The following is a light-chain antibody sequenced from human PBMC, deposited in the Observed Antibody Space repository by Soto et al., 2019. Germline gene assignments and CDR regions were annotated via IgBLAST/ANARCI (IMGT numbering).Light chain of an antibody. CDR2: GAS. V-gene: IGKV3D-15*01. CDR1: QNINFN. CDR3: QQYHNWPPLT. Sequence: ETLMTQSPATLSASPGERVTLSCRASQNINFNLAWYQQKPGQPPRVLIYGASSRASGIPDRFSGSGSGTDFTLTISRLEHDDFAFYYCQQYHNWPPLTFGGGTRVEIK. J-gene: IGKJ4*01.